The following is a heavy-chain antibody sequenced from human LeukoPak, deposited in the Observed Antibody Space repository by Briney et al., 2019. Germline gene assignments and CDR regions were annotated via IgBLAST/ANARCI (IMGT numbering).Heavy chain of an antibody. Sequence: SGTLSLTCAVSGGSISSSHWWSWVRQPPGKGLEWIGEIYHSGGTNYNPSLKSRLTISVDKSRNEFSLKLSSVTAADTAVYYCARRAVSSGWPFDYWGQGTLVTVSS. V-gene: IGHV4-4*02. CDR2: IYHSGGT. D-gene: IGHD6-19*01. CDR1: GGSISSSHW. J-gene: IGHJ4*02. CDR3: ARRAVSSGWPFDY.